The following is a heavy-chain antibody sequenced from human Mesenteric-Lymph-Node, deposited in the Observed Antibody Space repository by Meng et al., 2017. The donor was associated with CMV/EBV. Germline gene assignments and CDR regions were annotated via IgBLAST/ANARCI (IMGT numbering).Heavy chain of an antibody. CDR1: GFTFSSYW. J-gene: IGHJ6*02. CDR3: ARSTPYYDILTGYSWAYYYYYGMDV. CDR2: ISWNGGST. Sequence: GGSLRLSCAASGFTFSSYWMHWVRQVPGKGLEWVSGISWNGGSTGYADSVKGRFTIPRDNAKNSLYLQMNSLRAEDTALYYCARSTPYYDILTGYSWAYYYYYGMDVWGQGTTVTVSS. V-gene: IGHV3-20*04. D-gene: IGHD3-9*01.